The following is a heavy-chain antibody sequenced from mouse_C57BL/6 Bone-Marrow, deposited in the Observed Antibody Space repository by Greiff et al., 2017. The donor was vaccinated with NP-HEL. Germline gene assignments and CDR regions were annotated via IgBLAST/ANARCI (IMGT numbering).Heavy chain of an antibody. CDR2: INPSSGYT. CDR3: ARISDWYFDV. J-gene: IGHJ1*03. CDR1: GYTFTSYW. Sequence: QVQLQQSGAELAKPGASVKLSCKASGYTFTSYWMHWVKQRPGQGLEWIGYINPSSGYTKYNQKFKDKATLTADKSYSTAYMQLSSLTYEDSAVYYCARISDWYFDVWGTGTTVTVSS. V-gene: IGHV1-7*01.